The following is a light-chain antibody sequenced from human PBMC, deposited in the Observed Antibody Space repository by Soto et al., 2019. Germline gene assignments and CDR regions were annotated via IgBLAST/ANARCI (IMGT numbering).Light chain of an antibody. CDR2: GAS. CDR1: QSVSNNY. CDR3: HQDDNAPQS. Sequence: SVGVSQSVSNNYLAWYQQKPGRAPRLLIYGASNRAPGIPDRFSGRGSGTDLTLTISSLEPEDFAVYYCHQDDNAPQSYGQGTQVDIK. V-gene: IGKV3-20*01. J-gene: IGKJ2*01.